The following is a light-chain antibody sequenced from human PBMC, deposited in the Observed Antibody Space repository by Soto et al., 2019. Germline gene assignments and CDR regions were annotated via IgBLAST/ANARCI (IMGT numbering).Light chain of an antibody. CDR1: QSVNNRH. V-gene: IGKV3-20*01. CDR3: QHYGSSLT. Sequence: EIVLTQSPGILYLSPGERATLSCRASQSVNNRHLAWYQQKPGQAPRLLIYGASSRASGIPDRFTGSGSGTDFTLTVSRLEPEDFAVYYCQHYGSSLTFGQGTKVEIK. CDR2: GAS. J-gene: IGKJ1*01.